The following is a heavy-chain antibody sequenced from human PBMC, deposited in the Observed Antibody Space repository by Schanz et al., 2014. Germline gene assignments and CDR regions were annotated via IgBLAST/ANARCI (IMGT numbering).Heavy chain of an antibody. Sequence: EVQLVESGGGVVQPGGSLRLSCAASGFTFTTYAMTWVRQAPGKGLEWVSNISPTGSSTYYADSVKGRFSISRENSKSILYLQMNSLRAEDTAVYYCAKAGSGWSTAGYYYWGQGTLVAVSA. CDR2: ISPTGSST. CDR3: AKAGSGWSTAGYYY. V-gene: IGHV3-23*04. D-gene: IGHD6-19*01. J-gene: IGHJ4*02. CDR1: GFTFTTYA.